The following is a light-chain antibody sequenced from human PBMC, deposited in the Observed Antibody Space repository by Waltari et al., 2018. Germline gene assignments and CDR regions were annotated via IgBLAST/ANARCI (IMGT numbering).Light chain of an antibody. Sequence: QSALTQPPSASGSPGQSVTIPCTGTSSDVVVYSFAPWYQQHPGKAPKLMISEVTKRPSGVPDRFSGSKSGNTASLTVSGLQAEDEADYYCSSYAGSKNLVFGGGTKLTVL. CDR1: SSDVVVYSF. CDR3: SSYAGSKNLV. J-gene: IGLJ2*01. V-gene: IGLV2-8*01. CDR2: EVT.